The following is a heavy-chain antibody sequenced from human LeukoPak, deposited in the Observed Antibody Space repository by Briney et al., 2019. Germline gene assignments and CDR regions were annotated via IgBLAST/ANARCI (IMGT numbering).Heavy chain of an antibody. CDR2: IYNSGTT. V-gene: IGHV4-39*01. D-gene: IGHD3-10*01. CDR3: ASRVYGLGSFNY. J-gene: IGHJ4*01. CDR1: GDSISSTSYY. Sequence: SETLSLTCTVSGDSISSTSYYWDWIRQPPGKGLEWIGSIYNSGTTYYNPSLKSRVTISVDTSKNQLSLKVSSVTAADTAVYYCASRVYGLGSFNYWGQGTLVTVSS.